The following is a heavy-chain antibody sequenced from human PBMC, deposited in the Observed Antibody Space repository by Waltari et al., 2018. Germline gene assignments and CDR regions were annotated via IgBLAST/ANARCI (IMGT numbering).Heavy chain of an antibody. CDR2: IYHSGNP. V-gene: IGHV4-38-2*02. J-gene: IGHJ4*02. D-gene: IGHD1-7*01. Sequence: QVQLQESGPGLVKPSETLSLTCTVSGYSISSAYYWGWIRQPLGKGLEWIGCIYHSGNPDYNPSLKSRVTVSVHTSKNQFSLKLGSVTAADTAVYYCARERVNYRGDFDYWGQGTLVTVSS. CDR3: ARERVNYRGDFDY. CDR1: GYSISSAYY.